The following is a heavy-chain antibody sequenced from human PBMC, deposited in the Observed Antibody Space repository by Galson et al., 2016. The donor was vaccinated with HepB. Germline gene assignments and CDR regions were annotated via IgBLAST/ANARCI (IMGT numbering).Heavy chain of an antibody. D-gene: IGHD1-7*01. CDR3: VPLNWNFPADFDY. CDR1: GFSFSSSS. J-gene: IGHJ4*02. CDR2: ISGDSSYI. Sequence: SLRLSCAASGFSFSSSSMNWVRQAPGKGLEWVSSISGDSSYIYSADSFKGRFTISRDNAKNSLYLEMNSLRAEDTARYYCVPLNWNFPADFDYWGQGTLVTVSS. V-gene: IGHV3-21*04.